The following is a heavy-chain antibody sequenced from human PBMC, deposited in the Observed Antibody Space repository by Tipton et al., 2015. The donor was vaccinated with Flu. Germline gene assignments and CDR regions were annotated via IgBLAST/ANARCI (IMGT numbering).Heavy chain of an antibody. CDR2: IYISGRT. J-gene: IGHJ5*02. V-gene: IGHV4-61*02. CDR1: GGSISSSSHY. CDR3: ARGGWEPHGWWFDP. Sequence: TLSLTCSVSGGSISSSSHYWSWIRQPAGKGLEWIGRIYISGRTEYNPSLKSRVTISLDKSKNQFSLTLKSMTTADTAVFYCARGGWEPHGWWFDPWGQGILVTVSS. D-gene: IGHD1-26*01.